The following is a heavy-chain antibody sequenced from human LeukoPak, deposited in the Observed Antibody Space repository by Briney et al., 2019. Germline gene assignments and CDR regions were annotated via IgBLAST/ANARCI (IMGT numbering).Heavy chain of an antibody. CDR2: INHSGST. CDR3: AATYYDFWSGFHRATYYMDV. J-gene: IGHJ6*03. CDR1: GGSFNGYY. Sequence: SETLSLTCAVYGGSFNGYYWSWIRQPPGKGLEWIGEINHSGSTNYNPSLKSRVTISVDTSKNQFSLKLSSVTAADTAVYYCAATYYDFWSGFHRATYYMDVWGKGTTVTVSS. D-gene: IGHD3-3*01. V-gene: IGHV4-34*01.